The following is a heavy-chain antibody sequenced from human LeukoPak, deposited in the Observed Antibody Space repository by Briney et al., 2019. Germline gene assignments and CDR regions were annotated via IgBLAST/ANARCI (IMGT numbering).Heavy chain of an antibody. D-gene: IGHD4-17*01. Sequence: GGSLRLSCAASDFTFSAYTMNWIRLAPGKGLEWVSSISSSRTYIYYADSVKGRFTISRDNAKNSLYLQMNSPRAEDTALYCCARESDYGDYFDHWGQGTLVTVSS. J-gene: IGHJ4*02. CDR3: ARESDYGDYFDH. V-gene: IGHV3-21*06. CDR1: DFTFSAYT. CDR2: ISSSRTYI.